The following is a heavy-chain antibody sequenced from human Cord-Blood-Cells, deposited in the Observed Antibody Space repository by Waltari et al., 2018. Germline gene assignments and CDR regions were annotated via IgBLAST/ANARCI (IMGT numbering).Heavy chain of an antibody. CDR1: GGTFSSSA. Sequence: QVQLVQSGAEVKKPGSSVKVSCTASGGTFSSSAISWVRQAPGKGLEWMGGIIPIFGTANYAQKFQGRVTITADESTSTAYMELSSLRSEDTAVYYCARAEEPNWGPLVGFDYWGQGTLVTVSS. D-gene: IGHD7-27*01. J-gene: IGHJ4*02. V-gene: IGHV1-69*01. CDR3: ARAEEPNWGPLVGFDY. CDR2: IIPIFGTA.